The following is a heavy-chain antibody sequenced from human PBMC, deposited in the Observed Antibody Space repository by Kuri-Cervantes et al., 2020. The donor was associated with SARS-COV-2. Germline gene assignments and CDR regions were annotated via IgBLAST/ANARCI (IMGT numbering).Heavy chain of an antibody. CDR1: GFTFSSYS. CDR2: ISSSSSYI. Sequence: GESLKISCAASGFTFSSYSMNWVRQAPGKGLEWVSSISSSSSYIYYADSVKGRFTISRDNAKNSLHLQMNSLRAEDTAVYYCARGGSTDYDFWSGYYRGWNWFDPWGQGTLVTVSS. CDR3: ARGGSTDYDFWSGYYRGWNWFDP. D-gene: IGHD3-3*01. J-gene: IGHJ5*02. V-gene: IGHV3-21*01.